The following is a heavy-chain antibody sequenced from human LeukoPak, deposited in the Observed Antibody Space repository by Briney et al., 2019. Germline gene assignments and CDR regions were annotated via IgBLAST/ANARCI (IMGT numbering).Heavy chain of an antibody. J-gene: IGHJ4*02. Sequence: PGGSLRLSCAASGFTFSSYAMSWVRQAPGKGLEWVSAISGSGGSTYYADSVKGRFTISRDNSKNTLYLQMNSLRAEDTAVYYCAQRGTVTTCFDYWGQGTLVTVSS. CDR1: GFTFSSYA. CDR2: ISGSGGST. V-gene: IGHV3-23*01. D-gene: IGHD4-17*01. CDR3: AQRGTVTTCFDY.